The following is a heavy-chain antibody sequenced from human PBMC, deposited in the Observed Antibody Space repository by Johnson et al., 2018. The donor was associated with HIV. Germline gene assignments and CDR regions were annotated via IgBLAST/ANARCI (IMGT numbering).Heavy chain of an antibody. J-gene: IGHJ3*02. D-gene: IGHD2-2*02. V-gene: IGHV3-30*02. CDR3: AKDMGAYQLLYAFDI. CDR2: IRYDGTNK. Sequence: QVQLVESGGVVVQPGGSLRLSCAASGFTFSSYAMHWVRQAPGKGLAWVAVIRYDGTNKYYADSLKGRFTISIYNSKNTLYLQMNSLRAEDTAVYYCAKDMGAYQLLYAFDIWGQGTMVTVSS. CDR1: GFTFSSYA.